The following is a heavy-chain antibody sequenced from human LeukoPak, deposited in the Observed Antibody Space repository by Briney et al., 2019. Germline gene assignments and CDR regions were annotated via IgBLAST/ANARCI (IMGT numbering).Heavy chain of an antibody. CDR1: GFTFDNYS. J-gene: IGHJ4*02. CDR2: ISSASITI. D-gene: IGHD3-10*01. V-gene: IGHV3-48*01. CDR3: ASDYYRSGSYAVDF. Sequence: GGSLRLSCAASGFTFDNYSMNWVRQAPGKGLEWVSHISSASITIYYADAVKGRFTISRDNAKSSLYLHMTSIRADDTALYYCASDYYRSGSYAVDFWGQGTLVTVSS.